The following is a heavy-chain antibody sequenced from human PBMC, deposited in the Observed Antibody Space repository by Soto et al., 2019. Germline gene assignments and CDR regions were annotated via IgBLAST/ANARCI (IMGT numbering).Heavy chain of an antibody. Sequence: GGSLRLSCAASGFTFSSYAMSWVRQAPGKGLEWVSGITGSGGATFHADSVKGRFTISRDNSKNTLYLQMNSLRAEDTALYYCAKTVVVVVANPYFDYWGQGTLVTVSS. J-gene: IGHJ4*02. V-gene: IGHV3-23*01. D-gene: IGHD2-15*01. CDR1: GFTFSSYA. CDR3: AKTVVVVVANPYFDY. CDR2: ITGSGGAT.